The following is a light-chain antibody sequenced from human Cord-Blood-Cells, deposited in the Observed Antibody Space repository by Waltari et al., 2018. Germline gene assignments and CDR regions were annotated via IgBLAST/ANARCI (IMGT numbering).Light chain of an antibody. J-gene: IGLJ1*01. CDR2: RNN. CDR3: AACDDSLSGYV. Sequence: QSVLTQPPSASGTPGQRVTISCSGSSSNIGSNYVYWYQQLPGTAPKLLIYRNNQRPSGVPDRCSGSKSGTSASLASSGLRSEDEAYYYCAACDDSLSGYVFGTGTKVTVL. V-gene: IGLV1-47*01. CDR1: SSNIGSNY.